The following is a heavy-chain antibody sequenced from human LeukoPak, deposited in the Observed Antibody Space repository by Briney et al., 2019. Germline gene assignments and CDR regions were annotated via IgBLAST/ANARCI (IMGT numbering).Heavy chain of an antibody. CDR1: GFTFSNYV. CDR2: ISGSGDST. CDR3: AKIAAAGTTYFDY. V-gene: IGHV3-23*01. D-gene: IGHD6-13*01. J-gene: IGHJ4*02. Sequence: PGGSLRLSCAASGFTFSNYVVNWVRQAPGKGLEWVSGISGSGDSTYYADSVKGRFTISRDNSKNTLYLQLNSLRAEDTAVYYCAKIAAAGTTYFDYWGQGTLVTVSS.